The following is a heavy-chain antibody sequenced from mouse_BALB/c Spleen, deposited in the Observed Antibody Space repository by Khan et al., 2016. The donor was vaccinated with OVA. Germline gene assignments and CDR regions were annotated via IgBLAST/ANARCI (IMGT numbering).Heavy chain of an antibody. Sequence: EVELVESGGDLVKTGGSLKLSCAASGFTFSTYGMSWVRQTPDKRLEWVATINSGGHYTYSIDSVKGRFTISRDNAKNILYLQMTSLRSEDTAMYYCARLAYYYNSEGFAYWGQGTLVTVSA. CDR3: ARLAYYYNSEGFAY. J-gene: IGHJ3*01. D-gene: IGHD1-1*02. CDR2: INSGGHYT. CDR1: GFTFSTYG. V-gene: IGHV5-6*01.